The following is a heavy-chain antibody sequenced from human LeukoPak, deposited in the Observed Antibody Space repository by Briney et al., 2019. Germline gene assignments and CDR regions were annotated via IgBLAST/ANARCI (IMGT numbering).Heavy chain of an antibody. CDR3: ARSYYTFGGVIVSS. D-gene: IGHD3-16*02. CDR2: IKQDGSEK. V-gene: IGHV3-7*01. CDR1: GFTFSNYW. Sequence: AGSLRLSCAASGFTFSNYWMTWVRQAPGKGLEWVANIKQDGSEKYYVDSVKGRFTISRDNAKNSLYLQMNSLRAEDTALYYCARSYYTFGGVIVSSWGQGTLVTVSS. J-gene: IGHJ5*02.